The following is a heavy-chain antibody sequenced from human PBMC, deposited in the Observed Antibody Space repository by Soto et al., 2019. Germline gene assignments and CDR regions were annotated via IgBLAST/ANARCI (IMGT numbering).Heavy chain of an antibody. CDR3: SELLMRFH. V-gene: IGHV3-23*01. J-gene: IGHJ4*02. CDR1: GFTFSSYA. D-gene: IGHD2-15*01. CDR2: VSGSGVGT. Sequence: GGSLRLSCAASGFTFSSYAMSWVRQAPGKGLEWVSTVSGSGVGTYYADSVKGRFTISRDNSKSTLYLQMNSLRAEDTAVYYCSELLMRFHWGQGTLVTVSS.